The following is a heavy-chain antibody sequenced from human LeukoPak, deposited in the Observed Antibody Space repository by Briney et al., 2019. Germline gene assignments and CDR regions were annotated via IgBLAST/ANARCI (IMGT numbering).Heavy chain of an antibody. Sequence: PSETLSLTCTVSSGSISSGSYYWSWIRQPAGKGLEWIGRIYTSGNTNYNPSLKSRVTISVDTSKNQFSLKLSSVTAAGTAVYYCASLEAGDYYYMDVWGKGTTVTI. CDR3: ASLEAGDYYYMDV. CDR1: SGSISSGSYY. J-gene: IGHJ6*03. V-gene: IGHV4-61*02. D-gene: IGHD3-10*01. CDR2: IYTSGNT.